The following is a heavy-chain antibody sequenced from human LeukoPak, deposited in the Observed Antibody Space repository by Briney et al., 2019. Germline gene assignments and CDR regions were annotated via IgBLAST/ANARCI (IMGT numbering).Heavy chain of an antibody. Sequence: SETLSLTCTVSGGSISSYYWSWLRQPPGKGLEWIGYIYYSGSTNYNPSLKSRVTISVDTSKNQFSLKLSSVTAADTAVYYCAREVVVAATSTPNWFDPWGQGTLVTVSS. CDR2: IYYSGST. CDR3: AREVVVAATSTPNWFDP. V-gene: IGHV4-59*01. D-gene: IGHD2-15*01. J-gene: IGHJ5*02. CDR1: GGSISSYY.